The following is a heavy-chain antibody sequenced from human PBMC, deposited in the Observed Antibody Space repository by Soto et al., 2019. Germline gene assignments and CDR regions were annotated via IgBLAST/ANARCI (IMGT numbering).Heavy chain of an antibody. V-gene: IGHV3-7*01. CDR3: ARGNWNYYYGFDV. CDR1: EFTFDKYY. J-gene: IGHJ6*02. Sequence: VGSLRLSCAASEFTFDKYYMTWVRQAPGKGPEWVANIKPDGSEQYYVDSVKGRFTISRDNANNSLYLQMNSLRAEDTAVYFCARGNWNYYYGFDVWGQGTTVTVSS. CDR2: IKPDGSEQ. D-gene: IGHD1-20*01.